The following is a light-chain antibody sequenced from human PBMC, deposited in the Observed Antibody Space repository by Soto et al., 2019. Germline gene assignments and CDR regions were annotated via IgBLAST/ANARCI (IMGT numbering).Light chain of an antibody. CDR2: LGS. V-gene: IGKV2-28*01. CDR1: QSLLHSNGYNY. Sequence: DIVMTQSPLSLPVTPGEPASISCRSSQSLLHSNGYNYLDWYLKKPGQSPQLLIYLGSNRAAGVPDRFSGSGSGTDFTLKISRVEAEDVGVYYCMQPLQTPITFGQGTRLEIK. J-gene: IGKJ5*01. CDR3: MQPLQTPIT.